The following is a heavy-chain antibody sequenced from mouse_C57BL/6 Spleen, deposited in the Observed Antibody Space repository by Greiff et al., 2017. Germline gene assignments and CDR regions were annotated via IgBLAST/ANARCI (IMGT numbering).Heavy chain of an antibody. CDR1: GFSLTSYG. CDR3: SRKDDYSTMDD. V-gene: IGHV2-6*02. CDR2: IWSDGST. D-gene: IGHD2-13*01. J-gene: IGHJ4*01. Sequence: QVQLKESGPGLVAPSQSLSITCTVSGFSLTSYGVHWVRQRPGKGLEWLVVIWSDGSTNNNSALNSRLSISKDNTKSQVFLKMNSLQTADTAMYYCSRKDDYSTMDDWGQGTSVTVAS.